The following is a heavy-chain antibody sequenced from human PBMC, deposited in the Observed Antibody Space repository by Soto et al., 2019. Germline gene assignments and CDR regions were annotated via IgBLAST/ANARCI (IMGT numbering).Heavy chain of an antibody. CDR2: ISDDSSYI. J-gene: IGHJ1*01. Sequence: GGSLRLSCAASGFMFSAYTMNWVRQAPGKGLGWLSSISDDSSYIDYADSLRGRFTVSRDNARNSLYLQIDSLGVEDTAVYYCATPYYFNHWGQGTLVTVSS. D-gene: IGHD3-16*01. CDR3: ATPYYFNH. CDR1: GFMFSAYT. V-gene: IGHV3-21*06.